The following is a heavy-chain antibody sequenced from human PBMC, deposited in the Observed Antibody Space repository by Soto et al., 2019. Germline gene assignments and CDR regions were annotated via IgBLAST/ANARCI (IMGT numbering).Heavy chain of an antibody. V-gene: IGHV3-23*01. D-gene: IGHD4-17*01. J-gene: IGHJ4*02. CDR2: ISGSGGST. CDR3: AKDNGFYGDLQYYFDY. CDR1: GFTFSSYA. Sequence: QPGGSLRLSCAASGFTFSSYAMSWVRQAPGKGLEWVSAISGSGGSTYYADSVKGRFTISRDNSKNTLYLQMNSLRAEDTAVYYCAKDNGFYGDLQYYFDYWGQGTLVTVSS.